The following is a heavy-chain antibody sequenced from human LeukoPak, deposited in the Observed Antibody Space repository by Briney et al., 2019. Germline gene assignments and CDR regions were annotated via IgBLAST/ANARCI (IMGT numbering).Heavy chain of an antibody. Sequence: PSETLSLTCAVSGGSISSGGYSWSWIRQPPGKGLEWIGYIYHSGSTYYNPSLKSRVTISVDRSKNQFSLKLSSVTAADTAVYYCARGLIVGSYFDYWGQGTLVTVSS. J-gene: IGHJ4*02. D-gene: IGHD3-22*01. V-gene: IGHV4-30-2*01. CDR3: ARGLIVGSYFDY. CDR1: GGSISSGGYS. CDR2: IYHSGST.